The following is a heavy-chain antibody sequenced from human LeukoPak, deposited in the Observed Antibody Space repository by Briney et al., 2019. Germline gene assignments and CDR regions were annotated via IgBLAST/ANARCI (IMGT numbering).Heavy chain of an antibody. CDR3: AKASDYYGSGRGNHYYYYGMDV. V-gene: IGHV3-30*02. CDR2: IRYDGSNK. D-gene: IGHD3-10*01. J-gene: IGHJ6*02. Sequence: GGSLRLSCAASGFTFSSYGMHWVRQAPGKGLEWLAFIRYDGSNKYYADSVKGRFTISRDNSKNTLYLQMNSLRAEDTAVYYCAKASDYYGSGRGNHYYYYGMDVWGQGTTVTVSS. CDR1: GFTFSSYG.